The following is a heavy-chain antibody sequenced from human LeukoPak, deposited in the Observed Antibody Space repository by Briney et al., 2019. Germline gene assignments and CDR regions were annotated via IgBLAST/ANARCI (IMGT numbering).Heavy chain of an antibody. D-gene: IGHD2-15*01. CDR2: IYYSGST. CDR3: ARDGEDIVVVVAATDWFDP. Sequence: SETLSLTCTVSGGSISSYYWSWIRQPPGKGLEWIGYIYYSGSTNYNPSLKSRVTISVDTSKNQFSLKLSSVTAADTAVYYCARDGEDIVVVVAATDWFDPWGQGTLVTVSS. J-gene: IGHJ5*02. CDR1: GGSISSYY. V-gene: IGHV4-59*12.